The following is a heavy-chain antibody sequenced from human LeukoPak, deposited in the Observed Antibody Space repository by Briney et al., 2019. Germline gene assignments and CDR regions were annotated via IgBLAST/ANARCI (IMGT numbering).Heavy chain of an antibody. CDR3: AREKRRYYYGSGDAFDI. CDR2: INHSGST. CDR1: GGSISSSSFY. D-gene: IGHD3-10*01. V-gene: IGHV4-39*07. Sequence: SETLSLTCSVSGGSISSSSFYWSWIRQPPGKGLEWIGEINHSGSTNYNPSLKSRVTISVDTSKNQFSLKLSSVTAADTAVYYCAREKRRYYYGSGDAFDIWGQGTMVTVSS. J-gene: IGHJ3*02.